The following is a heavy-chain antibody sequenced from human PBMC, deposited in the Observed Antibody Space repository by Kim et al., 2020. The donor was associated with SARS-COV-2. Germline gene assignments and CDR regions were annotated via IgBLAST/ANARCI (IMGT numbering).Heavy chain of an antibody. J-gene: IGHJ5*02. D-gene: IGHD1-7*01. Sequence: SPSFQGQVTISADKSISTAYLQWSSLKASDTAMYYCARPNAPELELGFDPWGQGTLVTVSS. CDR3: ARPNAPELELGFDP. V-gene: IGHV5-51*01.